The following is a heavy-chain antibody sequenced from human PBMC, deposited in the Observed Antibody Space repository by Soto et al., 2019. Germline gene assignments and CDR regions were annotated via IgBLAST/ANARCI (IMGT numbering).Heavy chain of an antibody. J-gene: IGHJ4*02. V-gene: IGHV3-64*01. CDR2: ISSNGGST. CDR3: ARGGYSGYDQFDY. Sequence: PGGSLRLSCAASGFTFSSYAMHWVRQAPGKGLEYVSAISSNGGSTYYANSVKGRFTISRDNSKNTLYLQMGSLRAEDMAVYYCARGGYSGYDQFDYWGQGTLVTVSS. D-gene: IGHD5-12*01. CDR1: GFTFSSYA.